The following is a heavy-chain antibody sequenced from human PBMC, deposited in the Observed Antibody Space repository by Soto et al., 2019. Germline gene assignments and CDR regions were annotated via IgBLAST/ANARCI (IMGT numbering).Heavy chain of an antibody. J-gene: IGHJ4*02. Sequence: PSETLSLTCAVSGGSISSSNWWSWVRQPPGKGLEWIGEIYHSGSTNYNPSLKSRVTISVDKSKNQFSLKLSSVTAADTAVYYCARLMAAGTYYFDYWGQGTLVTVSS. CDR2: IYHSGST. D-gene: IGHD6-13*01. CDR3: ARLMAAGTYYFDY. CDR1: GGSISSSNW. V-gene: IGHV4-4*02.